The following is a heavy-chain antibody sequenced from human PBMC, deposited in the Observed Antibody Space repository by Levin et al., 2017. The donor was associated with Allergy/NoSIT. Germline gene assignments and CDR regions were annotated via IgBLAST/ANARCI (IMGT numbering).Heavy chain of an antibody. D-gene: IGHD6-25*01. J-gene: IGHJ4*02. V-gene: IGHV4-38-2*02. CDR1: FSSLLPFSS. CDR2: IFHRGTT. Sequence: LFLLFPPSFSSLLPFSSWGWIRQPPGKGLEWIGNIFHRGTTYYNPSLQSRVTLSFAQSKNQISLKLRSVTAADTAVYYCARENGLAAPGAKYLDSWGQGTLVTVSS. CDR3: ARENGLAAPGAKYLDS.